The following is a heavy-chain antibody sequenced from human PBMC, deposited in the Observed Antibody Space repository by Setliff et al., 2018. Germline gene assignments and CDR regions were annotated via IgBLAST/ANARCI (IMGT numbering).Heavy chain of an antibody. Sequence: GGSLRLSCAASGFTFSDYYMSWIRQAPGRGLEWVSYISGSGTTIYYADSVKGRFTISRDNAKNSLYLQMNSLRAEDTAVYYCARDGDCSSTSCYGVDAFDIWGQGTMVTVAS. V-gene: IGHV3-11*04. J-gene: IGHJ3*02. CDR2: ISGSGTTI. D-gene: IGHD2-2*01. CDR3: ARDGDCSSTSCYGVDAFDI. CDR1: GFTFSDYY.